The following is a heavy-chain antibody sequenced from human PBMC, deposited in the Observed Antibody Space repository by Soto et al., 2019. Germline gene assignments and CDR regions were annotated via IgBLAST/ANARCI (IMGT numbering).Heavy chain of an antibody. CDR1: GFTFSSYA. J-gene: IGHJ4*02. CDR2: ISYDGSNK. CDR3: ARDTGCDY. V-gene: IGHV3-30-3*01. Sequence: QVQLVESGGGVVQPGRSLRLSCAASGFTFSSYAMHWVRQAPGKGLEWVAVISYDGSNKYYADSVKGRFTISRDNSKNTLYLQMNSLRAGDTDVYYCARDTGCDYWGQGTLVTVSS.